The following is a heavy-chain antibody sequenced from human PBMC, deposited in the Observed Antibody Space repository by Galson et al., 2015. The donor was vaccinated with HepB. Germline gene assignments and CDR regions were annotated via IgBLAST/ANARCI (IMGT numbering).Heavy chain of an antibody. CDR1: GFTFDDYA. CDR3: AKGLYPWQQLHGAIDY. CDR2: ISWDGGIT. J-gene: IGHJ4*02. V-gene: IGHV3-43D*03. Sequence: SLRLSSAASGFTFDDYAMCWVRHAPGKGLECVSLISWDGGITYYADTVKGRFTISRDNSKNSLYLQMNSLRAEDTALYYCAKGLYPWQQLHGAIDYWGQGTLVTVSS. D-gene: IGHD5-24*01.